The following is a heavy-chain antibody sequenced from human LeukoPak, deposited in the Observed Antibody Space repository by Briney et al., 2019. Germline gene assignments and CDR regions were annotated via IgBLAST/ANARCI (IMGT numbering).Heavy chain of an antibody. D-gene: IGHD1-26*01. CDR2: INPTSGGT. Sequence: ASVKVSCKASGYTFTGYYIHWVRQAPGQGLEWMGWINPTSGGTNSAQKFQGRVTMTRDTSINTAYMELSRLNIDDTAVYYCAREDPVAEGATEFDYWGQGTLVTVSS. V-gene: IGHV1-2*02. CDR3: AREDPVAEGATEFDY. J-gene: IGHJ4*02. CDR1: GYTFTGYY.